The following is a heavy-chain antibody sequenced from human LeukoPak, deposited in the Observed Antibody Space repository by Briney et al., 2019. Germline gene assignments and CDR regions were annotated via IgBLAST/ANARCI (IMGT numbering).Heavy chain of an antibody. CDR3: ARDDYGGNGLLFV. Sequence: ASVKVSCKASGYSFTSNVISWVRQAPGQGLEWMGWISAYNGNTNYAQKLQGRVTMTTDTSTSTAYMELRSLRSDDTAVYYCARDDYGGNGLLFVWGQGTLVTVSS. V-gene: IGHV1-18*01. J-gene: IGHJ4*02. D-gene: IGHD4-23*01. CDR1: GYSFTSNV. CDR2: ISAYNGNT.